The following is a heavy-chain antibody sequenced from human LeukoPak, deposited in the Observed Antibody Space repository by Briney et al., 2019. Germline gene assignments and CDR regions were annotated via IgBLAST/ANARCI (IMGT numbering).Heavy chain of an antibody. CDR3: ARGVLLWFGEFGY. CDR2: ISAYNGNT. D-gene: IGHD3-10*01. V-gene: IGHV1-18*01. Sequence: ASVKVSCKASGYTFTSYGISWVRQAPGQGLEWMGWISAYNGNTNYAQKLQGRVTMTRNTSISTAYMELSSLRSEDTAVYYCARGVLLWFGEFGYWGQGTLVTVSS. J-gene: IGHJ4*02. CDR1: GYTFTSYG.